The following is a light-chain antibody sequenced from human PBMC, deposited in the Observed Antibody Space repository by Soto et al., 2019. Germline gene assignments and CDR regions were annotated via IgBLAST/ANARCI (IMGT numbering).Light chain of an antibody. J-gene: IGKJ4*01. CDR1: QGISSY. V-gene: IGKV1-8*01. CDR3: QQYYSYPLT. CDR2: AAS. Sequence: ILITQSPSSFSASTGDRFTITCRASQGISSYLAWYQQKPGKAPKLLIYAASTLQSGVPSRFSGSGSGTDFTLTISCLQSEDFATYYCQQYYSYPLTFGGGTKVDIK.